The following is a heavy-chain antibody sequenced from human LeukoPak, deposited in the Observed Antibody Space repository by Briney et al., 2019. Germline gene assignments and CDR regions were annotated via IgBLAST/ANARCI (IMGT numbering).Heavy chain of an antibody. CDR1: GGTFSSYA. CDR3: ARDPAPIDCSSTSCYPWFDP. D-gene: IGHD2-2*01. CDR2: ISAYNGNT. V-gene: IGHV1-18*01. J-gene: IGHJ5*02. Sequence: ASVKVSCKASGGTFSSYAISWVRQAPGQGLEWMGWISAYNGNTNYAQKLQGRVTMTTDTSTSTAYMELRSLRSDDTAVYYCARDPAPIDCSSTSCYPWFDPWGQGTLVTVSS.